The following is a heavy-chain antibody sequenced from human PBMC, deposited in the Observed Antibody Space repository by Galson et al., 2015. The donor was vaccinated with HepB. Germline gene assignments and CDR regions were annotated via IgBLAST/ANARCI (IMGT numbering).Heavy chain of an antibody. J-gene: IGHJ4*02. CDR1: GFTFGNYA. V-gene: IGHV3-23*01. Sequence: SLRLSCAASGFTFGNYAMSWFRQAPGKGLEWVSAISGSGGSTYYADSVKGRFTISRDNSKNTLYLQMNSLRAEDTAVYYCAKGAQWPAPAHDYGGQGTLVTVPA. D-gene: IGHD6-19*01. CDR2: ISGSGGST. CDR3: AKGAQWPAPAHDY.